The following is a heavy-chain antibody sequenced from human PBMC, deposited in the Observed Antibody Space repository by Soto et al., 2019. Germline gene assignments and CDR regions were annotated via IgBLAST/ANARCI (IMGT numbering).Heavy chain of an antibody. J-gene: IGHJ4*02. Sequence: ASVKVSCKASGYTFTSYAMHWVRQAPGQRLEWMGWINAGNGNTKYSQKFQGRVTITRDTSASTAYMELSSLRSEDTAVYYCAGGYCSGGSCYSRFGYWGQGTLVTVSS. CDR3: AGGYCSGGSCYSRFGY. CDR2: INAGNGNT. D-gene: IGHD2-15*01. V-gene: IGHV1-3*01. CDR1: GYTFTSYA.